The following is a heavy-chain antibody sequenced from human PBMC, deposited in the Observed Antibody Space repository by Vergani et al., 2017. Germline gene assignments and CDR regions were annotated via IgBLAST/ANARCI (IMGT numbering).Heavy chain of an antibody. CDR3: XSVVEMATWYYFDY. CDR1: GFTFSGSA. Sequence: EVQLVESGGGLVQPGGSLKLSCAASGFTFSGSAMHWVRQASGKGLEWVGRIRSKANSYATAYAASVKCRFTISRDDSKNTAYLQMNSLKTEDTAVYYCXSVVEMATWYYFDYWGQGTLVTVSS. CDR2: IRSKANSYAT. V-gene: IGHV3-73*02. J-gene: IGHJ4*02. D-gene: IGHD5-24*01.